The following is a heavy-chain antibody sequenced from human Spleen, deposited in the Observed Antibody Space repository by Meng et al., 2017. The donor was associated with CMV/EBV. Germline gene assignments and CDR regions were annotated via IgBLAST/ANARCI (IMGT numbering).Heavy chain of an antibody. V-gene: IGHV3-7*01. J-gene: IGHJ6*02. CDR1: GFTFSTYW. CDR2: MNQDGSEK. D-gene: IGHD3-10*01. Sequence: GESLKISCAASGFTFSTYWMSWVRQAPGKGLEWVANMNQDGSEKYYVDSVKGRFTISRDNAKNSLYLQMNSLRAEDTAIYYCARDYYNYGMDVWGQGTTVTVSS. CDR3: ARDYYNYGMDV.